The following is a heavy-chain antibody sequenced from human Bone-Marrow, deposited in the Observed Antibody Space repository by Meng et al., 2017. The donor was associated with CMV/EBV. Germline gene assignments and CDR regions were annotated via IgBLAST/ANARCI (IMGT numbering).Heavy chain of an antibody. V-gene: IGHV3-48*03. J-gene: IGHJ4*02. CDR2: ISSSGSTI. D-gene: IGHD2-2*02. CDR1: GFTFSSYE. CDR3: ARAHCSSTSCYRWGFDY. Sequence: GESLKISCAASGFTFSSYEMNWVRQAPGKGLEWVSYISSSGSTIYYADSVKGRFTISRDNAKNSLYLQMNSLRAEDTAVYYCARAHCSSTSCYRWGFDYWGQGTLVTFSS.